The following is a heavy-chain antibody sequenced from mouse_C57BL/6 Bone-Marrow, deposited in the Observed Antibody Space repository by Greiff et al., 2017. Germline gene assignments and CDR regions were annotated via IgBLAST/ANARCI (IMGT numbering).Heavy chain of an antibody. J-gene: IGHJ3*01. D-gene: IGHD3-2*02. V-gene: IGHV1-81*01. CDR3: AREGVQLRSRLFAY. CDR2: IYPRSGNT. Sequence: VKLQQSGSELARPGASVTLSCKASGSTFPRYGISWVKQRTGQGLELIGEIYPRSGNTYYTAKFQGKAPMTADKSSSTAYMELRSLTSADSAVYFCAREGVQLRSRLFAYWGQGTLVTVSA. CDR1: GSTFPRYG.